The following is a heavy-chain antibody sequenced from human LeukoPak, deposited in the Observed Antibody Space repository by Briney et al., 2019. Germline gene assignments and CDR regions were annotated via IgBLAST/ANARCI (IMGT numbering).Heavy chain of an antibody. V-gene: IGHV3-30*03. J-gene: IGHJ4*02. Sequence: PGGSLRLSCAASGFSFSSYGMHWVRQAPGKGLEWVAVISYDGSNKYYADSVKGRFTISRDNSKNTLYLQMNSLRAEDTAVYYCARDLGITMVRGVMNYWGQGTLVTVSS. CDR1: GFSFSSYG. D-gene: IGHD3-10*01. CDR3: ARDLGITMVRGVMNY. CDR2: ISYDGSNK.